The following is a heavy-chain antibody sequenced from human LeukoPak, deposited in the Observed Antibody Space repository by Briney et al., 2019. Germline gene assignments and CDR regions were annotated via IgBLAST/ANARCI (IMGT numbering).Heavy chain of an antibody. V-gene: IGHV1-2*02. D-gene: IGHD2-15*01. Sequence: GASVTVSCKASGYTFTVYYMHWVRQAPGQGLEWMGWINPNSGGTNYAQKFQGRVTMTRDTTISTAYMELSRLRSDDTAVYYCAVYCSGGSCYIPFDYWGQGTLVTVSS. J-gene: IGHJ4*02. CDR1: GYTFTVYY. CDR2: INPNSGGT. CDR3: AVYCSGGSCYIPFDY.